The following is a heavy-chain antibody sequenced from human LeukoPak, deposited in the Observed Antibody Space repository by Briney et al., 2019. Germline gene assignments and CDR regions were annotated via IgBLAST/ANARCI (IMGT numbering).Heavy chain of an antibody. Sequence: ASVKVSCKASGYTFTSYYIHWVRQAPGQGLEWMGIINPSGGSTNYAEKFQGRGTMTRDTSTSTVYMELSSLRSAAPAVYSCARERPTIEARSSNWFDPWGQGTLVTVS. D-gene: IGHD6-6*01. CDR3: ARERPTIEARSSNWFDP. CDR1: GYTFTSYY. J-gene: IGHJ5*02. V-gene: IGHV1-46*01. CDR2: INPSGGST.